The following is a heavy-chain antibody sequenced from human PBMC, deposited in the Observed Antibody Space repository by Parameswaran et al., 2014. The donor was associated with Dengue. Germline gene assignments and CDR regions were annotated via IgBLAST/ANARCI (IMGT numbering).Heavy chain of an antibody. V-gene: IGHV3-11*03. CDR3: ARPIYGDYVPTPEVGYDY. J-gene: IGHJ4*02. D-gene: IGHD4-17*01. CDR2: ISSSSSYT. Sequence: VRQAPGKGLEWVSYISSSSSYTNYADSVKGRFTISRDNAKNSLYLQMNSLRAEDTAVYYCARPIYGDYVPTPEVGYDYWGQGTLVTVSS.